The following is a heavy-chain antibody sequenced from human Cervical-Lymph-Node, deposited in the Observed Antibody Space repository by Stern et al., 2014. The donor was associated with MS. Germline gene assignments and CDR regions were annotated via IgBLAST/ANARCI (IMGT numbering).Heavy chain of an antibody. CDR2: ISYDGSNK. CDR1: GFTFSSYG. D-gene: IGHD5-18*01. CDR3: AKTREVDTAMPRFDY. V-gene: IGHV3-30*18. Sequence: VQLVQSGGGVVQPGRSLRLSCAASGFTFSSYGMHWVRQAPGKGLEWVAVISYDGSNKYYADSVKGRFTISRDNSKNTLYLQMNSLRAEDTAVYYCAKTREVDTAMPRFDYWGKGTLVTVSS. J-gene: IGHJ4*02.